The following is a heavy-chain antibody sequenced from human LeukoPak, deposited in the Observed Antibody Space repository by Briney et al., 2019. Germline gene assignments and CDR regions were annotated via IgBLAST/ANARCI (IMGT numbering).Heavy chain of an antibody. CDR1: GFTFSSYA. D-gene: IGHD3-10*01. V-gene: IGHV3-23*01. J-gene: IGHJ4*02. CDR2: ISGSGGST. Sequence: GGSLRLSCAASGFTFSSYAMSWVRQAPGKGLEWVSAISGSGGSTYYADSVKGRFTISRDNSKNTLYLQMNSLRAEDTAVYYCARDRIGRSTMVRGVYFDYWGQGTLVTVSS. CDR3: ARDRIGRSTMVRGVYFDY.